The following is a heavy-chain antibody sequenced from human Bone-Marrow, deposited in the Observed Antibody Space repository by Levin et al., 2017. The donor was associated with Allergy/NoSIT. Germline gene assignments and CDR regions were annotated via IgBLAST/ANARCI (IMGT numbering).Heavy chain of an antibody. CDR2: ISYNSGDI. Sequence: GGSLRLSCAASGFRFDDYAMNWVRQAPGKGLEWVAGISYNSGDIKYAESVKGRFTIPSDNNKHSLYMQLNRLTTEDTAFYYWSKVMGGQWPVGVLDYWGQGTLVTVSS. D-gene: IGHD6-19*01. V-gene: IGHV3-9*01. CDR3: SKVMGGQWPVGVLDY. J-gene: IGHJ4*02. CDR1: GFRFDDYA.